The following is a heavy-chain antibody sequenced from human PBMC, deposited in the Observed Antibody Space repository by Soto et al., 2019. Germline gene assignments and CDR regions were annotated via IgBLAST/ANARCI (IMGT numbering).Heavy chain of an antibody. V-gene: IGHV4-31*03. CDR1: GGSISSGGYY. CDR2: IYYSGST. CDR3: ARASYYDRSGYYYDPYGMDV. J-gene: IGHJ6*02. D-gene: IGHD3-22*01. Sequence: QVQLQESGPGLVKPSQTLSLTCTVSGGSISSGGYYWSWIRQHPGKGLEWIGYIYYSGSTYYNPSRTSRVTISVDTSKNQFSLKLSSVTAADTAVYYCARASYYDRSGYYYDPYGMDVWGQGTTVTVSS.